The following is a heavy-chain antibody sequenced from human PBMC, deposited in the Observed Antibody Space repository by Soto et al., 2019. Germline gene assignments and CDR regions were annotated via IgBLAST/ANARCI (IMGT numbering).Heavy chain of an antibody. Sequence: QVQLQESGPGLVKPSETLSLTCTVSGGSISSYYWSWIRQPPGKGLEWIGNIYYSGSTNYNPSLKTRFTISVDTSKNQVSLKLSSVTAADTAVYYCARGYGDYVSDYWGQGTLVTVSS. J-gene: IGHJ4*02. CDR3: ARGYGDYVSDY. V-gene: IGHV4-59*01. CDR1: GGSISSYY. D-gene: IGHD4-17*01. CDR2: IYYSGST.